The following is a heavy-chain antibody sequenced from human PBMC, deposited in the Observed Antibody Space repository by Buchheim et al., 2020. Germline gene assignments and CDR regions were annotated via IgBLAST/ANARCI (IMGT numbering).Heavy chain of an antibody. CDR2: IYHSRNT. J-gene: IGHJ4*02. CDR3: AGLCESSGYSVPFGY. V-gene: IGHV4-4*02. D-gene: IGHD3-22*01. Sequence: QVQLQESGPGLVKPSGTLSLTCAVSGGPISRNNWWGWVRQSPGKGLECIGDIYHSRNTNYNPSLKSRVTIPIDRSMTQSSLDLGSVAAADTAVYYCAGLCESSGYSVPFGYWGQGTL. CDR1: GGPISRNNW.